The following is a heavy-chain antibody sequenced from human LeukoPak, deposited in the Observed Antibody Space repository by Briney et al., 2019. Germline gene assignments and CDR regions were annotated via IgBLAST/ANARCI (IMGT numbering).Heavy chain of an antibody. V-gene: IGHV2-5*01. D-gene: IGHD6-13*01. CDR2: IYWNNDK. Sequence: SGPTLVNPTQTLTLTCTFSGFSLSTSGVGVGWIRQPPGKALEWLALIYWNNDKRYSPSLKNRLTISKDTSKTQVVLTMTNMDPVDTATYYCAHRRSSWLNHYFDYWGQGTLVTVSS. CDR1: GFSLSTSGVG. CDR3: AHRRSSWLNHYFDY. J-gene: IGHJ4*02.